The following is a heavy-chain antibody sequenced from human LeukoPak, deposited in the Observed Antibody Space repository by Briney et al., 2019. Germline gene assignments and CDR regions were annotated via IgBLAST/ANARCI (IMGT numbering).Heavy chain of an antibody. D-gene: IGHD3-22*01. CDR2: INPNSGGT. CDR3: ARGKTFYYYDSSGYYEWFAY. J-gene: IGHJ4*02. V-gene: IGHV1-2*02. CDR1: GYTFTGYY. Sequence: ASVKVSCKASGYTFTGYYMHWVRQAPGQGLEWMGWINPNSGGTNYAQKFQGRVTMTRDTSISTAYMELSRLRSDDTAVYYCARGKTFYYYDSSGYYEWFAYWGQGTLVTVSS.